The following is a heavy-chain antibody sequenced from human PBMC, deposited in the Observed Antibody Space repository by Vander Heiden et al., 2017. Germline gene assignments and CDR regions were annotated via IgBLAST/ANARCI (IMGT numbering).Heavy chain of an antibody. J-gene: IGHJ4*02. CDR3: ARSMITVAGTGVDY. CDR2: ISGSGRTI. D-gene: IGHD6-19*01. V-gene: IGHV3-48*02. CDR1: GLTFSNSS. Sequence: EVELVESGGGLLQRGESLKLSCAASGLTFSNSSMNWVRQAPGKGLEWLSYISGSGRTIFYADSVKGRFTISRDNAQNSLFLQMNNLRDEDTAVYFCARSMITVAGTGVDYWGQGTLVTVSS.